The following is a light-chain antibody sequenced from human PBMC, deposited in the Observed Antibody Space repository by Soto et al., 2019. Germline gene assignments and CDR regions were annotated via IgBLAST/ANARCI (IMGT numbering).Light chain of an antibody. CDR2: DNN. CDR1: SSNIGNNY. CDR3: GTWDSSLSAYV. Sequence: QSALTQPPSVSAAPGQKVTISCSGSSSNIGNNYVSWYQQFPGTAPKLLIYDNNKRPSGIPDRFSGSKSGTSATLGITGLQTGDEADYYRGTWDSSLSAYVFGTGTKVTVL. V-gene: IGLV1-51*01. J-gene: IGLJ1*01.